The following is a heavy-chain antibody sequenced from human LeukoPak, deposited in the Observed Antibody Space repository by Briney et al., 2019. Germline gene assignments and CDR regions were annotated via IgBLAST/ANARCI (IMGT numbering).Heavy chain of an antibody. J-gene: IGHJ6*02. D-gene: IGHD4-11*01. CDR3: ARVPTTYGMDV. CDR2: ISSGSTTI. CDR1: EFTFSSYS. V-gene: IGHV3-48*01. Sequence: GGSLRLSCAASEFTFSSYSMTWVRQAPGKGLEWVSYISSGSTTISYADSVKGRFTVSRDNAKNSLYLQMNSLRAEDTAVYYCARVPTTYGMDVWGQGTTVTVSS.